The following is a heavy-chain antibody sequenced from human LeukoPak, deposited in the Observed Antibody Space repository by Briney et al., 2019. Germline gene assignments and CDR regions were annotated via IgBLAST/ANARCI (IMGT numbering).Heavy chain of an antibody. Sequence: SVKVSCKASGGTFSSYAISWVRQAPGQGLEWMGRIIPILGIANYAQKFQGRVTITADKSTSTAYMELSSLRSEDTAVYYCARDEGHAAAGSKFDCWGQGTLVTVSS. V-gene: IGHV1-69*04. CDR3: ARDEGHAAAGSKFDC. CDR1: GGTFSSYA. CDR2: IIPILGIA. D-gene: IGHD6-13*01. J-gene: IGHJ4*02.